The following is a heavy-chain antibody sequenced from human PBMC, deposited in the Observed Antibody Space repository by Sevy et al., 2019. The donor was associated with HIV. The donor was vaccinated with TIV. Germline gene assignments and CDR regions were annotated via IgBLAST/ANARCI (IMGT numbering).Heavy chain of an antibody. Sequence: SETLSLTCTVSGGSISSYYWSWIRQPAGKGLEWIGRIYTSGSTNYNPPLKSRVTMSVDTSKNQFSLKLSSVTAADTAVYYCARDHYDFWSGYYINWFDPWGQGTLVTVSS. J-gene: IGHJ5*02. D-gene: IGHD3-3*01. V-gene: IGHV4-4*07. CDR2: IYTSGST. CDR3: ARDHYDFWSGYYINWFDP. CDR1: GGSISSYY.